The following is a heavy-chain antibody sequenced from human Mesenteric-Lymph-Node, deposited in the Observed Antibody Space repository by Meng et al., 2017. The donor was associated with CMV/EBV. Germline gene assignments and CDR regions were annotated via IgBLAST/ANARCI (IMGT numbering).Heavy chain of an antibody. D-gene: IGHD7-27*01. CDR2: FSATTTNT. Sequence: LSCAASGFTFSNFPMNWVRQAPGKGLEWVSTFSATTTNTYYADSVKGRFTISRDNSKSTLYLQMHSLRDEDTAVYYCARNWGIDSWGPGTLVTVSS. J-gene: IGHJ4*02. V-gene: IGHV3-23*01. CDR1: GFTFSNFP. CDR3: ARNWGIDS.